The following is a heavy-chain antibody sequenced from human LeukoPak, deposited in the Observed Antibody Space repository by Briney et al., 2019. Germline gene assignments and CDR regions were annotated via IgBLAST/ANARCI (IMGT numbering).Heavy chain of an antibody. J-gene: IGHJ3*01. CDR2: ITADGSST. D-gene: IGHD6-13*01. V-gene: IGHV3-74*01. CDR3: ASSGIVAERTFDV. Sequence: GGSLRLSCAASGFTFSSYWMHWVRQVPGKGLMWVSRITADGSSTNYADSVKGRFTISRDNAKNTLYLQMNSLRAEDTAIYSCASSGIVAERTFDVWGQGTMATVSS. CDR1: GFTFSSYW.